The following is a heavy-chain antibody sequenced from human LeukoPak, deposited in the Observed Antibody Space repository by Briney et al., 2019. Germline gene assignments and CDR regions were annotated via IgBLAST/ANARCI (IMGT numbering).Heavy chain of an antibody. CDR3: ARDCSGGSCSPEYYYYYMDV. CDR1: GFTFSSYS. Sequence: GGSLRLSCAASGFTFSSYSMNWVRQAPGKGLEWVSSISSSSSYIYYADSVKGRFTISRDNAKNSLYLQMNSLRAEDTAVYYCARDCSGGSCSPEYYYYYMDVWGKGTTVTVSS. V-gene: IGHV3-21*01. D-gene: IGHD2-15*01. CDR2: ISSSSSYI. J-gene: IGHJ6*03.